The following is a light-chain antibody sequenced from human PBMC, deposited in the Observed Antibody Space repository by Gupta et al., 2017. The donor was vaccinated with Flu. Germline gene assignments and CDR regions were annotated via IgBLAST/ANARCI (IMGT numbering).Light chain of an antibody. J-gene: IGKJ1*01. V-gene: IGKV3-11*01. Sequence: IVLTQSPATLSLSPGERATLSCRASQRVSSYLAWYQQKPGQAPRLLIYDASNRATGIPARFSGSGSGTDFTLNISSVEAEDFAVYYCQQRSHWPLTFGQGTKVEIK. CDR3: QQRSHWPLT. CDR1: QRVSSY. CDR2: DAS.